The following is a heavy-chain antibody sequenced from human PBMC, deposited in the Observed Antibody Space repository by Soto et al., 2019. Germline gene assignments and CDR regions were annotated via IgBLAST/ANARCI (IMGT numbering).Heavy chain of an antibody. J-gene: IGHJ4*02. CDR3: ARGEGMITFVGVISDY. CDR2: IWYDGSNK. Sequence: QVQLVESGGGVVQPGRSLRLSCAASGFTFSSYGMHWVRQAPGKGLEWVAVIWYDGSNKYYADSVKGRFTISRDNSKNTLYLQMNSLRAEDTAEYYCARGEGMITFVGVISDYWGQGTLVTVSS. CDR1: GFTFSSYG. V-gene: IGHV3-33*01. D-gene: IGHD3-16*01.